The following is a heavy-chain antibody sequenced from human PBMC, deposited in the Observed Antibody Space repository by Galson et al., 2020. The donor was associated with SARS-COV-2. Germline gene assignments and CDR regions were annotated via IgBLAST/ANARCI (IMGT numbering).Heavy chain of an antibody. CDR2: IYYSGRT. D-gene: IGHD3-9*01. CDR1: GGSISSSSYY. V-gene: IGHV4-39*01. Sequence: SETLSLTCTVSGGSISSSSYYWGWIRQPPGKGLEWIGSIYYSGRTYYNPSLKRRGTISVDTSKNQFSLKLSSVTAADTAVYYCARQLDILTGYPFLFDYWGQGTLVTVSS. CDR3: ARQLDILTGYPFLFDY. J-gene: IGHJ4*02.